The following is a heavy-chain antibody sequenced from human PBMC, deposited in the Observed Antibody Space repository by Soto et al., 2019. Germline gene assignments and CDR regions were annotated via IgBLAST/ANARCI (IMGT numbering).Heavy chain of an antibody. J-gene: IGHJ6*03. V-gene: IGHV5-51*01. CDR1: GYSFTSYW. Sequence: GESLKISCKGSGYSFTSYWIGWVRQMPGKGLEWMGIIYPGDSDTRYSPSFQGQVTISADKSISTAYLQWSSLKASDTAMYYCARHRTPIGYCSGGSCYRDYYYMDVWGKGTTVTVSS. CDR2: IYPGDSDT. CDR3: ARHRTPIGYCSGGSCYRDYYYMDV. D-gene: IGHD2-15*01.